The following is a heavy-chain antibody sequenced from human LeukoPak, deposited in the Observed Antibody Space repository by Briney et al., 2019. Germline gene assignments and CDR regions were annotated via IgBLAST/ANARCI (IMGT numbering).Heavy chain of an antibody. V-gene: IGHV5-51*01. CDR1: GYSFKSYW. Sequence: GESLKISCKGSGYSFKSYWIGWVRRMPGKGLEWMGIIYPGDSDTIYSPSLEGQVTISVDKSISNAYLQWSSLKASDTAMYYCARVDYYESSGYRYHFDYWGQGTLVTVSS. CDR2: IYPGDSDT. J-gene: IGHJ4*02. CDR3: ARVDYYESSGYRYHFDY. D-gene: IGHD3-22*01.